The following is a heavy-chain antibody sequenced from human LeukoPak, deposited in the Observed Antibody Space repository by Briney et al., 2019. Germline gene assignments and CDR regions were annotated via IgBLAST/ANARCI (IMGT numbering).Heavy chain of an antibody. V-gene: IGHV3-23*01. D-gene: IGHD3-22*01. CDR2: ISGSGGST. CDR3: AKGGDVAVISPGY. CDR1: GFTFSNYA. J-gene: IGHJ4*02. Sequence: GGSLRLSCAASGFTFSNYAMGWVRQAPGKGLEWVSSISGSGGSTYYADSVKGRFTISRDNSKNTLYLQMISLRADDTAVYYCAKGGDVAVISPGYWGQGTLVTVSS.